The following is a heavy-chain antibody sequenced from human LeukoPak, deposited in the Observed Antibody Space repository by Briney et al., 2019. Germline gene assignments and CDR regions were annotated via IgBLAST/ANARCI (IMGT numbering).Heavy chain of an antibody. CDR3: ARVSGDIVATINGRNYYYYYMDV. CDR1: GGSISSSSYY. CDR2: IYYSGST. J-gene: IGHJ6*03. Sequence: PSETLSLTCTVSGGSISSSSYYWGWIRQPPGKGLEWIGSIYYSGSTYYNPSLKSRVTISVDTSKNQFSLKLSSVTAADTAVYYCARVSGDIVATINGRNYYYYYMDVWGKGTTVTVSS. D-gene: IGHD5-12*01. V-gene: IGHV4-39*07.